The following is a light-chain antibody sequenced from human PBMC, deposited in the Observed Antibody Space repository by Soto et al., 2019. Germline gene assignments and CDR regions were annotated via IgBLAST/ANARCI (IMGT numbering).Light chain of an antibody. V-gene: IGLV2-14*01. CDR2: AVS. CDR3: SSYTSSSAYV. J-gene: IGLJ1*01. Sequence: HSALTQPASVSGSPGQSITISCTGTSSDVGGYNYVSWYQQHPGKAPKLMIYAVSNRPSGVSNRFSGSKSGNTASLTISGLQAEYEADYYCSSYTSSSAYVFGTGTKVTVL. CDR1: SSDVGGYNY.